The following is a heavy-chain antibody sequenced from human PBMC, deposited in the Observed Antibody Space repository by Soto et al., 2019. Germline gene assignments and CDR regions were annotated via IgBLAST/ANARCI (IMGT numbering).Heavy chain of an antibody. Sequence: QVQLVQTGAEVKKPGSSVTVSCKASGGTFGNSAISWVRQAAGQGLESIGEFIPIFPTPDYSQKFQGRVTITADESTGTAYIELTSLRSEDTALYYCAQDKFRQQLGGNYYFGIDEWGHGPKVTVSS. CDR1: GGTFGNSA. J-gene: IGHJ6*02. D-gene: IGHD3-10*01. V-gene: IGHV1-69*12. CDR3: AQDKFRQQLGGNYYFGIDE. CDR2: FIPIFPTP.